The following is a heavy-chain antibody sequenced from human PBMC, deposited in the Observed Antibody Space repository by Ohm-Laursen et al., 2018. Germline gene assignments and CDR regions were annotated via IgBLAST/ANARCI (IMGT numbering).Heavy chain of an antibody. CDR1: GGSFSGYY. V-gene: IGHV4-34*01. CDR2: INHSGST. D-gene: IGHD3-22*01. J-gene: IGHJ4*02. Sequence: SDTLSLTCAVYGGSFSGYYWSWIRQPPGKGLEWIGVINHSGSTNYNPSLKSRVTISVDTSKNKFSLKLSSVTAADTAVYYCARVLARYYDSSGYGYWGQGTLVTVSS. CDR3: ARVLARYYDSSGYGY.